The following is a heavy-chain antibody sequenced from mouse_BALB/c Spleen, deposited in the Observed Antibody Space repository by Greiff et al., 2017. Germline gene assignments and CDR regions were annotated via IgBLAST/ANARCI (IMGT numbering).Heavy chain of an antibody. CDR2: INPYYGST. Sequence: VQLQQTGPELVKPGASVKISCKASGYSFTDYIMLWVKQSHGKSLEWIGNINPYYGSTSYNLKFKGKATLTVDKSSSTAYMQLNSLTSEDSAVYYCARETTVVAHWYFDVWGAGTTVTVSS. J-gene: IGHJ1*01. CDR3: ARETTVVAHWYFDV. V-gene: IGHV1-39*01. D-gene: IGHD1-1*01. CDR1: GYSFTDYI.